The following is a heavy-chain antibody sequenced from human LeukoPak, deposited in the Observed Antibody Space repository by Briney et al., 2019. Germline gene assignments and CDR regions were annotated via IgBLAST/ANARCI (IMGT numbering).Heavy chain of an antibody. CDR3: AKGHDYGDYDDAFDI. Sequence: GGSLRLSCAASGFTFSSYAMSWVRRAPGKGLEWVSIISGGSDRTYYADSVKGRFTISRDSSKNTLFLQMNSLRAEDTAVYYCAKGHDYGDYDDAFDIWGHGTMVTVSS. D-gene: IGHD4-17*01. CDR2: ISGGSDRT. CDR1: GFTFSSYA. J-gene: IGHJ3*02. V-gene: IGHV3-23*01.